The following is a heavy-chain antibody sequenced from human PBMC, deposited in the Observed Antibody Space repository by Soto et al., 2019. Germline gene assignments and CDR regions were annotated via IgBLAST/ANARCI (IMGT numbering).Heavy chain of an antibody. CDR1: GYSFNSYG. CDR2: ISAYNGNT. D-gene: IGHD6-19*01. CDR3: ARDRGIVGIAVAGNDY. Sequence: AAVKVSCKASGYSFNSYGISWARQAPGQGLEWMGWISAYNGNTNYAQKLQGRVTMTTDTSTSTAYMELRSLRSDDTAVYYCARDRGIVGIAVAGNDYWGQGTLVTVSS. J-gene: IGHJ4*02. V-gene: IGHV1-18*01.